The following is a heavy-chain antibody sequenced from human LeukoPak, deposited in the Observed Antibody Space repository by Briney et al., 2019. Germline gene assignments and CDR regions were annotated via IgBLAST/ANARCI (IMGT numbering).Heavy chain of an antibody. CDR1: GFTFSSYA. V-gene: IGHV3-48*04. D-gene: IGHD3-10*01. Sequence: GGSLRLSCAASGFTFSSYAMSWVRQAPGKGLEWVSYISSSGSTIYYADSVKGRFTISRDNAKNSLYLQMNSLRAEDTAVYYCAARSYNDFDYWGQGTLVTVSS. J-gene: IGHJ4*02. CDR2: ISSSGSTI. CDR3: AARSYNDFDY.